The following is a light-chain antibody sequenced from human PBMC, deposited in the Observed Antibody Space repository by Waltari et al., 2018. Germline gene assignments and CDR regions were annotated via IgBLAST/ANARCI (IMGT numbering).Light chain of an antibody. CDR3: CSYASSPPSVV. CDR2: EAN. Sequence: QSALTQPASVSGSPGQSITISCPGTSNDIGGYNLVSLYQQHPGEAPKVLIYEANKRPSGVSDRFSGSKSGNTASLTISGLQSEDEADYYCCSYASSPPSVVFGGGTKVTVL. V-gene: IGLV2-23*01. J-gene: IGLJ2*01. CDR1: SNDIGGYNL.